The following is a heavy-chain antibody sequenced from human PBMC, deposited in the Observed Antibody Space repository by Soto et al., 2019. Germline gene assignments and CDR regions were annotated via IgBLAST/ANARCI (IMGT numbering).Heavy chain of an antibody. CDR1: GDSVSTNSAT. J-gene: IGHJ5*01. CDR2: TYYRSKWDY. V-gene: IGHV6-1*01. Sequence: QVQLQQSGPGLVKPSQTLSLTCAISGDSVSTNSATWDWLRQSPSRGLEWLGRTYYRSKWDYDYAASVKGRININPDTSNNQGSLHLDSVTPDDTAVYYCARLIGNSWLDSWGQGTLVTVSS. D-gene: IGHD2-8*01. CDR3: ARLIGNSWLDS.